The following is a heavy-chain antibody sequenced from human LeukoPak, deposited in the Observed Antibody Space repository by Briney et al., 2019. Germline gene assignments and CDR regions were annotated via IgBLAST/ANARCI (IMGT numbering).Heavy chain of an antibody. D-gene: IGHD5-18*01. Sequence: SETLSLTCTVSGGSISSYYWSWIRQPPGKGLEWIGYIYYSGSTNYNPSLKSRVTISVDTSKNQFSLKLSSVTAADTAVYYCASGIRGYSYGDFDYWGQGTLVTVSS. J-gene: IGHJ4*02. CDR3: ASGIRGYSYGDFDY. V-gene: IGHV4-59*12. CDR1: GGSISSYY. CDR2: IYYSGST.